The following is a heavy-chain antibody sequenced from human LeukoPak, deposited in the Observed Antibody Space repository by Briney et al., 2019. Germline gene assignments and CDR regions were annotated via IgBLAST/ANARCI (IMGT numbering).Heavy chain of an antibody. Sequence: ASVKVSCKASGGTFSSYAISWVRQAPGQGLEWMGGIIPIFGTANYAQKFQGRVTITADESTSTVYMELSSLRTEDTAVYYCARGGSGTQNYHYYGMDVWGQGATVTVSS. CDR2: IIPIFGTA. J-gene: IGHJ6*02. CDR1: GGTFSSYA. V-gene: IGHV1-69*13. CDR3: ARGGSGTQNYHYYGMDV. D-gene: IGHD3-10*01.